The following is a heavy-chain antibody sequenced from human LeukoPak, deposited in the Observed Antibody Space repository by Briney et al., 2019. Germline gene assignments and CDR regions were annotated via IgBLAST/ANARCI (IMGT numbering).Heavy chain of an antibody. Sequence: SETLSLTCAVYGGSFSGYFWSWIRQPPGKGLEWIGDINHNGGTNYNPSLKSRVTISVDTSKSQFSLKLSSVTAADTAVYYCASLRGYSYGYPTYWGQGTLVTVSS. D-gene: IGHD5-18*01. CDR3: ASLRGYSYGYPTY. J-gene: IGHJ4*02. CDR1: GGSFSGYF. V-gene: IGHV4-34*01. CDR2: INHNGGT.